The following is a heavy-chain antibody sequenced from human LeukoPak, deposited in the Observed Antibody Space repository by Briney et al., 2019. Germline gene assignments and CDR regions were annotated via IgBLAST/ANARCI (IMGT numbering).Heavy chain of an antibody. CDR1: GFTFSDHY. CDR3: ARVLIVGADYYFDY. V-gene: IGHV3-72*01. D-gene: IGHD1-26*01. CDR2: IRNKANSYTT. Sequence: GGSLRLSCAASGFTFSDHYMDWVRQAPGKGLEWVGRIRNKANSYTTEYAASVKGRFTISREDSKNSLYLQINNLKAEDTAVYYCARVLIVGADYYFDYWGPGTLVTVSS. J-gene: IGHJ4*02.